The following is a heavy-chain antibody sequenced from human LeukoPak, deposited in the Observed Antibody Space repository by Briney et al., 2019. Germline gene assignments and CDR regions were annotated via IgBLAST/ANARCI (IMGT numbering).Heavy chain of an antibody. Sequence: PGRSLRLSCAASGFTFSSYAMHWVRQAPGKGLEWVAVISYDGSDKYYADSVKGRFTISRDNSKNTLYLQMNSLRAEDTAVYYCARGPVVTATSAPFDYWGQGTLVTVSS. J-gene: IGHJ4*02. CDR3: ARGPVVTATSAPFDY. CDR1: GFTFSSYA. CDR2: ISYDGSDK. V-gene: IGHV3-30-3*01. D-gene: IGHD2-21*02.